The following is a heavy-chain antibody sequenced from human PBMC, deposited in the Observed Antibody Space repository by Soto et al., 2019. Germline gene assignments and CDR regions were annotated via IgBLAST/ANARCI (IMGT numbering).Heavy chain of an antibody. CDR3: ATQEVGGSYVYTFDP. CDR1: GGSITSSSYY. Sequence: QLHLRESGPGLVKPSETLSLTCTVSGGSITSSSYYWGWIRQPPGKGLEWIGSIYYSGSTYYNPSLKSRVTISGDTAKYQFSLKLSSVTAADTAVYYCATQEVGGSYVYTFDPWGQGTLVTVSS. D-gene: IGHD1-26*01. V-gene: IGHV4-39*01. CDR2: IYYSGST. J-gene: IGHJ5*02.